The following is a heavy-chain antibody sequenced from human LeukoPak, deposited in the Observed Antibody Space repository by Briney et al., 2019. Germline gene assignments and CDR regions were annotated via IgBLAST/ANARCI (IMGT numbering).Heavy chain of an antibody. CDR2: INHSGST. D-gene: IGHD3-10*01. J-gene: IGHJ4*02. CDR3: ARFMFHGSGTGDY. Sequence: SETLSLTCAVYGGSFSGYYWSWIRQPPGKGLEWIGEINHSGSTNYNPSLKSRVTISVDTSKNQFSLKLSSVTAADTAVYYCARFMFHGSGTGDYWGQGILVTVSS. V-gene: IGHV4-34*01. CDR1: GGSFSGYY.